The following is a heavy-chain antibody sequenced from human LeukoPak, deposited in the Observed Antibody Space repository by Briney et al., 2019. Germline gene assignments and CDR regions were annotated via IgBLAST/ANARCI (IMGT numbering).Heavy chain of an antibody. D-gene: IGHD6-13*01. CDR3: AKDGVAAAGTGARWFDP. CDR1: GFTFDDYA. Sequence: QPGRSLRLSCAASGFTFDDYAMHCVRQAPGKSLEWVSGISWNSGSIGYADSVKGRFTISRDNAKNSLYLQMNSLRAEDTALYYCAKDGVAAAGTGARWFDPWGQGTLVTVSS. V-gene: IGHV3-9*01. J-gene: IGHJ5*02. CDR2: ISWNSGSI.